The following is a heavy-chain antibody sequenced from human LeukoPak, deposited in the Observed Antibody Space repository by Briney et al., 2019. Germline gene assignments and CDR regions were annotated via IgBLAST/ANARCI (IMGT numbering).Heavy chain of an antibody. Sequence: GASVKVSCKASGGTFSSYAISWVRQAPAQGLEWMGGIIPIFGTANYAQKFQGRVTITTDESTSTAYMELSSLRSEDTAVYYCASVQQLALGTGGWYYYMDVWGKGTTVTVSS. V-gene: IGHV1-69*05. D-gene: IGHD6-13*01. J-gene: IGHJ6*03. CDR2: IIPIFGTA. CDR1: GGTFSSYA. CDR3: ASVQQLALGTGGWYYYMDV.